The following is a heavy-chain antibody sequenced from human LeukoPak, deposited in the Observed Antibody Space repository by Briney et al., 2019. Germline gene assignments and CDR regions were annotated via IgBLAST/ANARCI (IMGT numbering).Heavy chain of an antibody. Sequence: GGSLRLSCAASGFTSNIYSMNWVRQAPGKGLEWVSSISGTSNYIYYADSVKGRFTISRDNAKNSLYLHMNSLRAEDTAVYYCARYGALDYWGQGTLVTVSS. V-gene: IGHV3-21*01. CDR2: ISGTSNYI. D-gene: IGHD4-17*01. J-gene: IGHJ4*02. CDR1: GFTSNIYS. CDR3: ARYGALDY.